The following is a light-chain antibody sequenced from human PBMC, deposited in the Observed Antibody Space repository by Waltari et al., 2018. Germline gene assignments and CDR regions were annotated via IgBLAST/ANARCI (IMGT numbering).Light chain of an antibody. CDR2: QDS. J-gene: IGLJ2*01. CDR1: KLGAKY. Sequence: SYELTQPPSVSVSPGQTASITCSGDKLGAKYACWYQQKPGQSPVLVIYQDSKRPSGIPERFSGSNSGNTATLTISGTQAMDEADYYCQAWDSSTESVVFGGGTKLTVL. V-gene: IGLV3-1*01. CDR3: QAWDSSTESVV.